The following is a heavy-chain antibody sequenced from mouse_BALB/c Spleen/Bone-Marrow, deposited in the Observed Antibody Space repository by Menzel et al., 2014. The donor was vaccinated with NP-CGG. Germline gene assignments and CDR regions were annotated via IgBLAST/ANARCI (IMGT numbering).Heavy chain of an antibody. CDR2: INPYNGGT. D-gene: IGHD2-4*01. CDR1: GYSFTGYT. V-gene: IGHV1-18*01. CDR3: AREGDYDYAWFAY. Sequence: EVQLQQSGPEVVKPGASMKVSCKASGYSFTGYTMNWVKQSHGKNLEWIGLINPYNGGTHYNQKFKGKATLTVDKSSSTAYMELLSLTSEDSAVYYCAREGDYDYAWFAYWGQGTLITVSA. J-gene: IGHJ3*01.